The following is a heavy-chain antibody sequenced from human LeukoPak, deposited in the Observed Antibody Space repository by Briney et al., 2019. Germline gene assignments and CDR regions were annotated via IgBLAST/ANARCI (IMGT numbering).Heavy chain of an antibody. CDR3: ARGKGDGYNFNFDY. CDR2: INHSGST. V-gene: IGHV4-34*01. Sequence: PSETLSLTCAVYGGSFSGYYWSWIRQPPGKGLEWIGEINHSGSTNYNPSLKSRVTISVDTSKNQFSLKLSSVTAADTAVYHCARGKGDGYNFNFDYWGQGTLVTVSS. CDR1: GGSFSGYY. D-gene: IGHD5-24*01. J-gene: IGHJ4*02.